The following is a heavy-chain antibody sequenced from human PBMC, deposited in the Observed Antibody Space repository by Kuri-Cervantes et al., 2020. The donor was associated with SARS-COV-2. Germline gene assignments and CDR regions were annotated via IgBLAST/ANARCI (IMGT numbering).Heavy chain of an antibody. CDR1: GYTLTELS. V-gene: IGHV1-24*01. J-gene: IGHJ4*02. D-gene: IGHD1-26*01. CDR3: ATSPAYVWSYSFHY. CDR2: FDPEDGET. Sequence: ASVKVSCKVSGYTLTELSMHWVRQAPGKGLEWMGGFDPEDGETIYAQKFQGRVTMTEDTSTDTAYMELSSLRSEDTAMYYCATSPAYVWSYSFHYWGQGTLVTVSS.